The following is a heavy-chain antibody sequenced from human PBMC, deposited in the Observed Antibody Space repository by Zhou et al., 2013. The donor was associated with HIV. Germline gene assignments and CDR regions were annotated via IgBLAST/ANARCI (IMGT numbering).Heavy chain of an antibody. CDR1: GYTFTTYY. D-gene: IGHD3-16*01. Sequence: QVQVVQSGAEVKKPGASVKVSCKASGYTFTTYYMHWVRQAPGQGLDWMGIINPSGGSTSYAQRFQGRVTMTRDTSTSTVYMELSNLRSEDTAVYFCARAGFGDMATSYFFDYWGQGTLVTVSS. V-gene: IGHV1-46*01. CDR3: ARAGFGDMATSYFFDY. CDR2: INPSGGST. J-gene: IGHJ4*02.